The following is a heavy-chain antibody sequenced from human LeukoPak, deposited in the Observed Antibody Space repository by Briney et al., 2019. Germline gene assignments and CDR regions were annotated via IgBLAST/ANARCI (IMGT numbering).Heavy chain of an antibody. Sequence: GSLRLSCAASGFTFSSYWMTWVRQVRGKGLGWVANIKKDGSEKYYVDSVTGGLSISRENDKNSVYMQMNRLRGGDTGVYYCARMSSSSWFVCDYWGQGTLVTVSS. CDR2: IKKDGSEK. D-gene: IGHD6-13*01. J-gene: IGHJ4*02. CDR3: ARMSSSSWFVCDY. CDR1: GFTFSSYW. V-gene: IGHV3-7*01.